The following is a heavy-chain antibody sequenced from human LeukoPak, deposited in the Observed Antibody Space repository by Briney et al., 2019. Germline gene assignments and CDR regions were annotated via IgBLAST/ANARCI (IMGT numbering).Heavy chain of an antibody. V-gene: IGHV3-11*01. CDR1: GFTFSDYY. Sequence: GGSLRLSCAASGFTFSDYYMTWIRQAPGKGLEWLSYISSSGDTMYYAGSVKGRFTISRDNAKHSLYLQMNSLRAEDTALYYCARDDCSGGTCYPDPWGQGTLVIVSS. J-gene: IGHJ5*02. D-gene: IGHD2-15*01. CDR2: ISSSGDTM. CDR3: ARDDCSGGTCYPDP.